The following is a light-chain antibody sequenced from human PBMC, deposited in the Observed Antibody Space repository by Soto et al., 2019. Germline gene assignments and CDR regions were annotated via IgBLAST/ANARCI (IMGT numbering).Light chain of an antibody. V-gene: IGLV1-47*01. CDR3: AAWDDSLSGSYVV. J-gene: IGLJ2*01. Sequence: QAVVTQPPSASGTPGQRVTISCSGSSSNIGSNYVYWYQQLPGTAPKLLIYRNNQRPSGVPDRFSGSKSGTSASLAISGLRSEDEADYYCAAWDDSLSGSYVVFGGGTKVNVL. CDR1: SSNIGSNY. CDR2: RNN.